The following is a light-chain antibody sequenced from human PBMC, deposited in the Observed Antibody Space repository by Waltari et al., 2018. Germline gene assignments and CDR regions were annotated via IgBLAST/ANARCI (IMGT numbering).Light chain of an antibody. CDR2: KGN. CDR1: SGSLSTTSY. CDR3: SLYMGSGIWV. V-gene: IGLV8-61*01. Sequence: QTVVTQEPSLSVSPGGTVTLTFTLSSGSLSTTSYATWYQQTPGPAPRTLVYKGNSRSSGVPERFSGSILGNKAALTITGAQADDECDYYCSLYMGSGIWVFAGGTKLTVL. J-gene: IGLJ3*02.